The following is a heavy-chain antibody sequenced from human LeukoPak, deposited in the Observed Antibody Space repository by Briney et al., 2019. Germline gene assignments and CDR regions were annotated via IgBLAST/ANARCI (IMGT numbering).Heavy chain of an antibody. Sequence: PSETLSLTCGVSGGSISSTNWWTWIRQPPGKGLEWIGEVHLDGRTNYNPSLGSRLTMSVDLSENHISLKLTPVTAADTAVYYCAREDGFYRPLDYTGQGTLVTVSS. V-gene: IGHV4-4*02. J-gene: IGHJ4*02. D-gene: IGHD3-3*01. CDR1: GGSISSTNW. CDR2: VHLDGRT. CDR3: AREDGFYRPLDY.